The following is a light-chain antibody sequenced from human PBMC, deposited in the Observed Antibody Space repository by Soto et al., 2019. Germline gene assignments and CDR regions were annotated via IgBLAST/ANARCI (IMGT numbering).Light chain of an antibody. CDR1: QSVSSN. CDR2: GAS. Sequence: EIVMTQSPATLSVSPGERATLSCRASQSVSSNLAWYQQKPGQAPRLLIYGASTRATGIPARFSGSGSGTDFTLTISSLEPEDFAVYYCQQRSNWARSITFGQGTRLEIK. J-gene: IGKJ5*01. CDR3: QQRSNWARSIT. V-gene: IGKV3-11*01.